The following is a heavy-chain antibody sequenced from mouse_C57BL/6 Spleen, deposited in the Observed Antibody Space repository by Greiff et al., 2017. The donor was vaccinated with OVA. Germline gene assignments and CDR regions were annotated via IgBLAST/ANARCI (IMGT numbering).Heavy chain of an antibody. CDR3: ARGGYGSSPHYFDY. V-gene: IGHV1-39*01. CDR1: GYSFTDYN. J-gene: IGHJ2*01. CDR2: INPNYGTT. Sequence: EVQLQQSGPELVKPGASVKISCKASGYSFTDYNMNWVKQSNGKSLEWIGVINPNYGTTSYNQKFKGKATLTVDQSSSTAYMQLNSLTSEDAAVYYCARGGYGSSPHYFDYWGQGTTLTVSS. D-gene: IGHD1-1*01.